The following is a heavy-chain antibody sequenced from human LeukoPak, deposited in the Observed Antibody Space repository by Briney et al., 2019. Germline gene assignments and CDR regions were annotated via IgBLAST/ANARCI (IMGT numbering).Heavy chain of an antibody. Sequence: GGFLRLPCSASGLTFNTYAMHWVRQAPGKGPELVSGISTNGVSPYYAASVKGRCTISSHQAKHTLLLEVNSLRALDTPLYYPSKDLRHRSWWEADFPSAIDLSRQGTMVTFSS. V-gene: IGHV3-23*01. D-gene: IGHD1-26*01. CDR2: ISTNGVSP. J-gene: IGHJ3*01. CDR1: GLTFNTYA. CDR3: SKDLRHRSWWEADFPSAIDL.